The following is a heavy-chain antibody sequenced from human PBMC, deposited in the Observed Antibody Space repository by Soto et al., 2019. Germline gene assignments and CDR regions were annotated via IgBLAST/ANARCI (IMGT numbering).Heavy chain of an antibody. CDR2: IYYSGST. CDR1: GGSISSGDYY. CDR3: ARDDGSQVGATSWDY. D-gene: IGHD1-26*01. J-gene: IGHJ4*02. V-gene: IGHV4-30-4*01. Sequence: KTSETLSLTCTGSGGSISSGDYYWSWIRQPPGKGLEWIGYIYYSGSTYYNPSLKSRVTISVDTSKNQFSLKLSSVTAADTAVYYCARDDGSQVGATSWDYWGQGTLVTVSS.